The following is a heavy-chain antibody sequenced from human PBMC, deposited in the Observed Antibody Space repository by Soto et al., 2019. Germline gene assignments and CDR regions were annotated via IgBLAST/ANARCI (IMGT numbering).Heavy chain of an antibody. V-gene: IGHV4-59*08. CDR1: GGSISSYY. D-gene: IGHD4-17*01. Sequence: SETLSLTCTVSGGSISSYYWTWIRQPPGKGLEWIGDIYYSGSPNYNPSLKSRVTISVDTSKNQFSLKLSSVTAADTAVFYCARHDYGGFGLWGQGSLVIVSS. CDR2: IYYSGSP. CDR3: ARHDYGGFGL. J-gene: IGHJ4*02.